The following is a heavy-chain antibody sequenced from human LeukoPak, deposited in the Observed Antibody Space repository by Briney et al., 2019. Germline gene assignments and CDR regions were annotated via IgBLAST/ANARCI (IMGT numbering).Heavy chain of an antibody. CDR3: ARPHCGGDCYSWVDY. V-gene: IGHV3-33*01. Sequence: GGSLRLSCAASGFTLSSYGMHWVRQAPGKGLEWVAVIWYDGSNKYYADSVKGRFTISRDNSKNTLYLQMNSLRAEDTAVYYCARPHCGGDCYSWVDYWGQGTLVTVSS. D-gene: IGHD2-21*02. CDR1: GFTLSSYG. J-gene: IGHJ4*02. CDR2: IWYDGSNK.